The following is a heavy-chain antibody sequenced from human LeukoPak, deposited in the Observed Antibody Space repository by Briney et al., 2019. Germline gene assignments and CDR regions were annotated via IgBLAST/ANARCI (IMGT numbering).Heavy chain of an antibody. D-gene: IGHD1-26*01. CDR1: GFTFSSYG. CDR2: IRYDGSNK. V-gene: IGHV3-30*02. J-gene: IGHJ4*02. CDR3: AKGGIVGAREGD. Sequence: GSLRLSCAASGFTFSSYGMHWVRQAPGKGLEWVAFIRYDGSNKYYADSVKGRFTISRDNSKNTLYLQMNSLRAEDTAVYYCAKGGIVGAREGDWGQGTLVTVSS.